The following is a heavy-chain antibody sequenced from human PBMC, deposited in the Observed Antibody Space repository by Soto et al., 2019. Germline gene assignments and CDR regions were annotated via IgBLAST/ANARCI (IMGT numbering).Heavy chain of an antibody. V-gene: IGHV1-18*01. CDR1: GYTFTSYG. D-gene: IGHD3-22*01. J-gene: IGHJ3*02. CDR2: ISAYNGNT. CDR3: AREGYESSGYYYYAFDI. Sequence: ASVKVSCKASGYTFTSYGISWVRQAPGQGLEWMGWISAYNGNTNYAQKLQGRVTMTTDTSTSTAYMELRSLRSDDTAVYYCAREGYESSGYYYYAFDIWGQGTMVTVSS.